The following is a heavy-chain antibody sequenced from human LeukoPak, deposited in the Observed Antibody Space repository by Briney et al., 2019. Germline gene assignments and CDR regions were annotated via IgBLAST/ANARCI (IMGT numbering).Heavy chain of an antibody. CDR1: GYTFTSYD. CDR3: VRQIAAAGFDY. D-gene: IGHD6-13*01. Sequence: GASVKVSCKASGYTFTSYDINWVRQAPRQGLEWMGWMNPNSGNTGYAQKFQGRVTMTRNTSISTAYMELSSLRSEDTAVYYCVRQIAAAGFDYWGQGTLVTVSS. J-gene: IGHJ4*02. CDR2: MNPNSGNT. V-gene: IGHV1-8*01.